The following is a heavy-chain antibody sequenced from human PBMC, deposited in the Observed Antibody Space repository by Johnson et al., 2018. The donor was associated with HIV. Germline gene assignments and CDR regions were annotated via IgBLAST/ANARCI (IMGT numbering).Heavy chain of an antibody. Sequence: QVQLVESGGGVVQPGRSLRLACVASGFTFNRYGLHWVRQAPGKGLEWVATTSFDESGKHYTDSVKGRFNISRDNSKNALYLQLNSLRPEDTAVYYCARDGAIAGAATEALDLWGQGTMVIVSS. CDR1: GFTFNRYG. V-gene: IGHV3-30-3*01. D-gene: IGHD1-26*01. CDR2: TSFDESGK. CDR3: ARDGAIAGAATEALDL. J-gene: IGHJ3*01.